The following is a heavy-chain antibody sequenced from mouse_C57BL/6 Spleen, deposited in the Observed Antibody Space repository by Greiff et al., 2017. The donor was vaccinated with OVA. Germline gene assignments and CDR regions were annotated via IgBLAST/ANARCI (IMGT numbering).Heavy chain of an antibody. J-gene: IGHJ2*01. CDR2: IHPNSGST. CDR3: ARGEGLDSSGFDY. CDR1: GYTFTSYW. Sequence: QVQLQQPGAELVKPGASVKLSCKASGYTFTSYWMHWVKQRPGQGLEWIGMIHPNSGSTNYNEKFKSKATLTVDKSSSTAYMQLSSLTSEDSAVYYCARGEGLDSSGFDYWGQGTTLTVSS. V-gene: IGHV1-64*01. D-gene: IGHD3-2*02.